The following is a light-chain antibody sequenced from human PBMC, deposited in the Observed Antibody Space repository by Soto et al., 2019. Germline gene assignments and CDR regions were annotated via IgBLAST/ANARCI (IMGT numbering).Light chain of an antibody. J-gene: IGKJ2*01. V-gene: IGKV1-5*03. CDR2: GAS. Sequence: DVQMTQSPSTVSASVGDRVTITCRASRSVFSWVAWYQQRPGKTPILLIYGASNLESGTPSRFSGSGFGTDLTLTITSLQHDAFATYYCQQYSRYPYTFGQGTKV. CDR3: QQYSRYPYT. CDR1: RSVFSW.